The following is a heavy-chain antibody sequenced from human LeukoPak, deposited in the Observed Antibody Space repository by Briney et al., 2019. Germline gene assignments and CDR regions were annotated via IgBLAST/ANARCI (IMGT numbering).Heavy chain of an antibody. CDR3: ARDDYGGTRY. CDR2: IKQDGSEK. Sequence: PGGSLRLSCAVSGFTFTIYCMSWVRHAPGKGGEWVDNIKQDGSEKYYVDSVKCGFSIYRDNAKKLLYLQMNSLRAEDTAVYYCARDDYGGTRYWGQGTLVTVSS. D-gene: IGHD4/OR15-4a*01. CDR1: GFTFTIYC. V-gene: IGHV3-7*01. J-gene: IGHJ4*02.